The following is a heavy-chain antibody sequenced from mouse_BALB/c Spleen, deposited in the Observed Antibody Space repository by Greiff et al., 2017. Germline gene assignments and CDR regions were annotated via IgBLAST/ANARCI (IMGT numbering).Heavy chain of an antibody. D-gene: IGHD3-2*02. J-gene: IGHJ2*01. CDR2: IYPYNGGT. CDR1: GYTFTDYN. V-gene: IGHV1S29*02. Sequence: EVKLVESGPELVKPGASVKISCKASGYTFTDYNMHWVKQSHGKSLEWIGYIYPYNGGTGYNQKFKSKATLTVDNSSSTAYMELRSLTSEDSAVYYCAREATPLAYWGQGTTLTVSS. CDR3: AREATPLAY.